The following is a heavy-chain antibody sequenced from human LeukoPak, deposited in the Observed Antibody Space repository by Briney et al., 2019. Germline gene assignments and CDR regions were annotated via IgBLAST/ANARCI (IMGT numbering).Heavy chain of an antibody. CDR3: ARDSDYRI. CDR1: GGSISSYY. V-gene: IGHV4-59*01. CDR2: IYYSGST. J-gene: IGHJ3*02. D-gene: IGHD4-17*01. Sequence: SETLPLTCTVSGGSISSYYWSWIRQPPGKGLEWIGYIYYSGSTNYNPSLKSRVTISVDTSKNQFSLKLSSVTAADTAVYYCARDSDYRIWGQGTMVTVSS.